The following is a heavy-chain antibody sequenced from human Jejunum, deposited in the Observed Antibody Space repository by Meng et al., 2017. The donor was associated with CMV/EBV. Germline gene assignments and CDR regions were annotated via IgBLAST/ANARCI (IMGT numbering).Heavy chain of an antibody. J-gene: IGHJ5*02. CDR2: ISGSGTIT. CDR1: GFTFKSYA. D-gene: IGHD4-11*01. V-gene: IGHV3-23*01. Sequence: SGFTFKSYAMSWVRQAPRQGLEWVSSISGSGTITYYADSVRGRFTISRDDSENTLYLQLNSLRAEDTAVYYCAKAAYTNYYYWFDPWGQGTLVTVSS. CDR3: AKAAYTNYYYWFDP.